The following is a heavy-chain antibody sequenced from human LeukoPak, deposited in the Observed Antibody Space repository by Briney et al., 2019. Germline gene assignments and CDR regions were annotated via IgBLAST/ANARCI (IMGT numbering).Heavy chain of an antibody. V-gene: IGHV1-69*04. CDR1: GGTFSSYT. Sequence: SVKVSCKASGGTFSSYTISWVRQAPGQGLEWMGRIIPILGIANYAQKFQGRVTITADKSTSTAYMELSSLRSEDTAVYYCAREFESTYYYYYMGVWGKGTTVTVSS. J-gene: IGHJ6*03. CDR3: AREFESTYYYYYMGV. CDR2: IIPILGIA. D-gene: IGHD2-2*01.